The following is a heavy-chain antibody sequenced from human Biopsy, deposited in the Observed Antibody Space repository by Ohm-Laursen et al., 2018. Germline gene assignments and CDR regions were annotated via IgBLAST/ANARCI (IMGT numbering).Heavy chain of an antibody. CDR3: ARGTGRYYVYGAFDI. D-gene: IGHD1-26*01. CDR1: GDSINYYY. V-gene: IGHV4-4*07. J-gene: IGHJ3*02. CDR2: IYTSGSP. Sequence: SLSCTCTVSGDSINYYYWSWIRQPAGMGLEWIGRIYTSGSPNYNLSLENRVTMSVDTSKNQFFLNLRSVTAADMAVYYCARGTGRYYVYGAFDIWGQGTVVTVSS.